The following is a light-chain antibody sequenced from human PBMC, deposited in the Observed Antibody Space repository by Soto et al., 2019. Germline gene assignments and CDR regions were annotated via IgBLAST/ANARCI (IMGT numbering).Light chain of an antibody. Sequence: QSALAQPPSVSAASGQKVTISCSGRSSNIGRNYVSWYQQLPGTAPKLLIYDNNKRPSGIPDRFSGSKPGTSATLDITGLQTGDEADYYCGTWDSSLSAGPYVFGTGTKVTVL. J-gene: IGLJ1*01. V-gene: IGLV1-51*01. CDR2: DNN. CDR3: GTWDSSLSAGPYV. CDR1: SSNIGRNY.